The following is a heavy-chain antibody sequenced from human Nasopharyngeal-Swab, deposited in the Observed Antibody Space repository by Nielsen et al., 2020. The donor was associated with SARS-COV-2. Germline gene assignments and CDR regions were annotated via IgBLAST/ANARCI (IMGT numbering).Heavy chain of an antibody. Sequence: GGSLRLSCATSGFVFSASALHWVRQASGKGLEWVARIGDKDHNYATTYGASVKGRFTISSDDSKNTAFLQLDSLKTEDTALYYCTTDFYFDYWGQGTLVTVSS. V-gene: IGHV3-73*01. CDR3: TTDFYFDY. CDR2: IGDKDHNYAT. CDR1: GFVFSASA. J-gene: IGHJ4*02.